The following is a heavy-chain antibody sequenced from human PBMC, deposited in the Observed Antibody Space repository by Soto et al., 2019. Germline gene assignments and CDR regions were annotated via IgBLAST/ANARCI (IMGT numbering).Heavy chain of an antibody. D-gene: IGHD5-18*01. Sequence: GGSLRLSCAASGFTFSSYSMNWVRQAPGKGLEWVSSISSSSSYIYYADSVKGRFTISRDNAKNSLHLQMNSLRAEDTAVYYCARDTATGPPYYYYYGMDVWGQGTTVTVSS. J-gene: IGHJ6*02. V-gene: IGHV3-21*01. CDR1: GFTFSSYS. CDR2: ISSSSSYI. CDR3: ARDTATGPPYYYYYGMDV.